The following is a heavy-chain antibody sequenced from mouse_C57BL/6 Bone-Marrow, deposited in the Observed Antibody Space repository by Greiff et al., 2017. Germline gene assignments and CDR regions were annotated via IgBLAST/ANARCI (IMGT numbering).Heavy chain of an antibody. V-gene: IGHV2-6*01. CDR3: DSKTFAY. Sequence: VMLVESGPCRVAPPQSLSITCTVSGFSLTSYGVDWVCQSSGKGLEWLGVIWGVGSTNYISALKSTLSISKDNSKSQVFLKMNSLQTDDTDIYYRDSKTFAYWGQGNLVTVSA. J-gene: IGHJ3*01. CDR2: IWGVGST. CDR1: GFSLTSYG.